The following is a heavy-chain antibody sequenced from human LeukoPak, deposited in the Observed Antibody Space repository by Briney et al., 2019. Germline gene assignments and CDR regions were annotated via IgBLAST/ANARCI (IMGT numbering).Heavy chain of an antibody. V-gene: IGHV3-30*02. J-gene: IGHJ5*02. CDR2: IRYDGSNK. D-gene: IGHD2-15*01. CDR3: ARVVAAAP. CDR1: GFTFSSYG. Sequence: PGGSLRLSCAASGFTFSSYGMHWVRQAPGKGLEWVAFIRYDGSNKYYADSVKGRFTISRDNAKNSLYLQMNSLRAEDTAVYYCARVVAAAPWGQGTLVTVSS.